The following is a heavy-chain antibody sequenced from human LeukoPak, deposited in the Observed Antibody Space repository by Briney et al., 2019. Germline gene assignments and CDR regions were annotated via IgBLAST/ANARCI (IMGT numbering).Heavy chain of an antibody. CDR3: ARDSAATELDAEYFQH. Sequence: GSSVKVSCKASGGTFSSYAISWVRQAPGQGLEWMGWINPNSGGTNYAQKFQGWVTMTRDTSISTAYMELSRLRSDDTAVYYCARDSAATELDAEYFQHWGQGTLVTVSS. V-gene: IGHV1-2*04. D-gene: IGHD6-13*01. CDR2: INPNSGGT. CDR1: GGTFSSYA. J-gene: IGHJ1*01.